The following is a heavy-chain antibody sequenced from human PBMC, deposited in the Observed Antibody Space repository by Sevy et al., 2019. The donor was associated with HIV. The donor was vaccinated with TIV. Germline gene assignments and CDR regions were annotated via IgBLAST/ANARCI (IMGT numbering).Heavy chain of an antibody. CDR2: IFYSGRT. V-gene: IGHV4-39*01. J-gene: IGHJ4*02. D-gene: IGHD3-10*01. CDR3: ARHGGLVDRAFDF. CDR1: GASISRSSYD. Sequence: SETLSLTCTVSGASISRSSYDWGWIRQPPGKGLVWVGSIFYSGRTQYNPALNSRVTIYADTSKNQFSLTLSSVTVADTAVYYCARHGGLVDRAFDFWGQGALVTVSS.